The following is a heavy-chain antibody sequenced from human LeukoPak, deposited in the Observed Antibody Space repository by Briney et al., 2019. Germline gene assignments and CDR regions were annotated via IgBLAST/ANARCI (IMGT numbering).Heavy chain of an antibody. CDR1: GGSISSSSYY. V-gene: IGHV4-39*01. J-gene: IGHJ3*02. D-gene: IGHD4-17*01. CDR3: ARPDDYGDYARPYDAFDI. CDR2: IYYSGST. Sequence: SETLSLTCTVSGGSISSSSYYWGWIRQPPGKGLEWIGSIYYSGSTYCNPSLKSRVTISVDTSKNQFSLKLSSVTAADTAVYYCARPDDYGDYARPYDAFDIWGQGTMVTVSS.